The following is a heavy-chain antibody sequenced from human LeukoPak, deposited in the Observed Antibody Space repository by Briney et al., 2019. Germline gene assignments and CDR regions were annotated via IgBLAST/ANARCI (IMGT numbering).Heavy chain of an antibody. Sequence: SETLSLTCTVSGGSISSSSYYWGWIRQPPGKGLEWIGSIYYSGSTYYNPSLKSRVTISVDTSKNQFSLKLSSVTAADTAVYYCASPLRGRAEAGGNGRDYYYYGMDVWGQGTTVTVSS. V-gene: IGHV4-39*01. CDR2: IYYSGST. D-gene: IGHD6-19*01. J-gene: IGHJ6*02. CDR1: GGSISSSSYY. CDR3: ASPLRGRAEAGGNGRDYYYYGMDV.